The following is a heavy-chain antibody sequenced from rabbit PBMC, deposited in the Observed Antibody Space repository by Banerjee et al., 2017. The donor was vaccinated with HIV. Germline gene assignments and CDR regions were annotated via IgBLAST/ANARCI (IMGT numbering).Heavy chain of an antibody. CDR2: IDSSSIT. J-gene: IGHJ6*01. CDR3: MRYGTGWGDNL. Sequence: QEQLEESGGDLVKPEGSLTLTCTASGFDFSSNYYMCWVRQAPGKGLEWIGCIDSSSITWYASWVNGRFTISKTSSTTVTLQMTSLTAADTATYFCMRYGTGWGDNLWGPGTLVTVS. D-gene: IGHD4-1*01. V-gene: IGHV1S45*01. CDR1: GFDFSSNYY.